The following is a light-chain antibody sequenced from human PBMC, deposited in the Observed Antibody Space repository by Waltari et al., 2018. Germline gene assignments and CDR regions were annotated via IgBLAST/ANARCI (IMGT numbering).Light chain of an antibody. CDR1: SSDVGGYNF. Sequence: QSALTQPASVSGSPGQSIAISCAGTSSDVGGYNFVSWYQQQPGKAPKAMIYVVTKRPSGVSDRFSGSKSGNTASLTISGLQAEDEGDYYCGSYRYGSSLVFGGGTRLTVL. V-gene: IGLV2-14*03. CDR2: VVT. CDR3: GSYRYGSSLV. J-gene: IGLJ2*01.